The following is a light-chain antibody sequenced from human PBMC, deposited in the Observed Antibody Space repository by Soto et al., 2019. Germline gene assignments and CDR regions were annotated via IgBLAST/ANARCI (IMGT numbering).Light chain of an antibody. CDR2: AAS. Sequence: EIVLTQSPGTLSLSPGERATLSCRASQRVSNSLVAWYQQKPGQAPRPLMSAASSRATGIPDRFSGSGSGTDVTLTISSLEPEDFAVYYCQTYGDSLFTFGPGTKVETK. V-gene: IGKV3-20*01. CDR1: QRVSNSL. CDR3: QTYGDSLFT. J-gene: IGKJ3*01.